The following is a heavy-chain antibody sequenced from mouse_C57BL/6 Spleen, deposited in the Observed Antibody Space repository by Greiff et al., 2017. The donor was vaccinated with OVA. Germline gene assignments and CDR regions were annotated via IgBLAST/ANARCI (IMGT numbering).Heavy chain of an antibody. D-gene: IGHD2-3*01. V-gene: IGHV5-17*01. CDR1: GFTFSDYG. J-gene: IGHJ4*01. CDR2: ISSGSSTI. Sequence: EVKLVESGGGLVKPGGSLKLSCAASGFTFSDYGMHWVRQAPEKGLEWVAYISSGSSTIYYADTVKGRFTISRDNAKNTLFLQMTSLRSEDTAMYYCARPLDGYYTYAMDYWGQGTSVTVSS. CDR3: ARPLDGYYTYAMDY.